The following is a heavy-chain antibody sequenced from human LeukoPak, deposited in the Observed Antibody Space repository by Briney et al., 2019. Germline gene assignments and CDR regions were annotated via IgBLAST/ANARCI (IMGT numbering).Heavy chain of an antibody. CDR2: IIPIFGTA. Sequence: SVKVSCKASGGTFSSYAISWVQQAPGQGLEWMGGIIPIFGTANYAQKFQGRGTITTDESTSTAYMELSSLRSEDTAVYYCAREHPDSPLFQHWGQGTLVTVSS. D-gene: IGHD3-22*01. CDR1: GGTFSSYA. V-gene: IGHV1-69*05. J-gene: IGHJ1*01. CDR3: AREHPDSPLFQH.